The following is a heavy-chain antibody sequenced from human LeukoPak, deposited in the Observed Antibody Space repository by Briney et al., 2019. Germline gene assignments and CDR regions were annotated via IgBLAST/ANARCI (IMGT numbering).Heavy chain of an antibody. CDR2: IRYDGSNK. Sequence: SGGSLRLSCAASGFAFSSYGMHWVRQAPGKGLEWVAFIRYDGSNKYYADSVKGRFTISRDNSKNTLYLQMNSLRAEDTAVYYCAKGERHGKQQLTPFDYWGQGTLVTVSS. V-gene: IGHV3-30*02. D-gene: IGHD6-13*01. CDR3: AKGERHGKQQLTPFDY. J-gene: IGHJ4*02. CDR1: GFAFSSYG.